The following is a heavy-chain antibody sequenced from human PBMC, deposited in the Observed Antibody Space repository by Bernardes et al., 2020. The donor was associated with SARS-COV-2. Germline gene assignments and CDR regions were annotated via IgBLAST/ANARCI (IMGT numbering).Heavy chain of an antibody. CDR3: ARTRYGMDV. V-gene: IGHV6-1*01. J-gene: IGHJ6*02. CDR1: GDSVSSNSVA. Sequence: SQTLSLTCAISGDSVSSNSVAWNWIRKSPSRGLEWLGRTYYRSTWYSDYALSVKSRITINPDTSKNQLSLQLDSVTPEDTAVYYCARTRYGMDVWGQGTTVTVSS. CDR2: TYYRSTWYS.